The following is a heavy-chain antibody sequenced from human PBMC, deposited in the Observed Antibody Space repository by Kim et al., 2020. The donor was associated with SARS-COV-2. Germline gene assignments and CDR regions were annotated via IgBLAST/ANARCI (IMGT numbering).Heavy chain of an antibody. CDR3: ATLLTLTFDS. V-gene: IGHV3-23*01. J-gene: IGHJ4*02. Sequence: TYSADSMKGRFTISRDNSKNTLYLEINSLRADDTAVYYCATLLTLTFDSWGQGTLVTVSS. CDR2: T.